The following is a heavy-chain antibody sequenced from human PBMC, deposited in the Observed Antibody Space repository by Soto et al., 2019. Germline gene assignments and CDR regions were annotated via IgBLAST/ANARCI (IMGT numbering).Heavy chain of an antibody. CDR1: GDSISSADYY. J-gene: IGHJ4*02. CDR3: VRGTNWSPLDY. Sequence: SETLSLTCTVSGDSISSADYYWTWVRQPPGKGLEWIGNSYSSGNTYYNPSLKSRITISIDTSKNQLSLRLASVTAADTAVYFCVRGTNWSPLDYSGQGTLVPVSS. D-gene: IGHD1-1*01. CDR2: SYSSGNT. V-gene: IGHV4-30-4*01.